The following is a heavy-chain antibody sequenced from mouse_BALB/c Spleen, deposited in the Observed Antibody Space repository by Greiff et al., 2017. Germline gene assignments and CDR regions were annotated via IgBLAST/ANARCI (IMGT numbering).Heavy chain of an antibody. J-gene: IGHJ4*01. V-gene: IGHV1-5*01. CDR1: GYSFPSYW. Sequence: VQLQQSGTVLARPGASVKMSCKASGYSFPSYWMHWVKQRPGQGLEWIGAIYPGNSDTSYNQKFKGKAKLTAVTSASTAYMELSSLTNEDSAVYYCTRGHYYAMDYWGQGTSVTVSS. CDR2: IYPGNSDT. CDR3: TRGHYYAMDY.